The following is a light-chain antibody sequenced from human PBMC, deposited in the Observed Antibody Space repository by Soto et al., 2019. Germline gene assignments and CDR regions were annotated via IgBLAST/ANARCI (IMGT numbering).Light chain of an antibody. V-gene: IGKV3-20*01. J-gene: IGKJ2*01. Sequence: EIVLTQSPGTLSLSPGERATLSCRASQSVGSTYLAWYQQKPGQAPRLLMYGGSNRATGIPDRFSGSGSGTDFTLTINRLEPEDFAVYFCQQYGRSPPFTFGQGTKVEIK. CDR3: QQYGRSPPFT. CDR1: QSVGSTY. CDR2: GGS.